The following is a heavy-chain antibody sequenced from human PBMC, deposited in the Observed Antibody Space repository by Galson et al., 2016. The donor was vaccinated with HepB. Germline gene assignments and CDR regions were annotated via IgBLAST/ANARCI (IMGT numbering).Heavy chain of an antibody. V-gene: IGHV3-48*02. J-gene: IGHJ4*02. Sequence: SLRLSCAASGFIFSVYNMNWARQAPGKGLEWLAGITSSSDTMYYADSVKGRFTIPRDNAKNSLYLEMNSLRDEDTAVYYCARDDYFRLGYWGQGTLVTVSS. D-gene: IGHD3-16*01. CDR3: ARDDYFRLGY. CDR1: GFIFSVYN. CDR2: ITSSSDTM.